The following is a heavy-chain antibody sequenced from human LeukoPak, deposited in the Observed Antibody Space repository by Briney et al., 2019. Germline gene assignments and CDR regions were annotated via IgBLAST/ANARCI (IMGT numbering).Heavy chain of an antibody. J-gene: IGHJ3*02. V-gene: IGHV1-69*05. CDR2: IIPIFGTA. Sequence: GASVKVSCKASGGTFSSYAISWVRQAPGQGLEWMGGIIPIFGTANYAQKFQGRVTITTDESTSTAYMELSSLRSEDTAVYYCATVLRFLEKDAFDIRGQGTMVTVSS. CDR3: ATVLRFLEKDAFDI. CDR1: GGTFSSYA. D-gene: IGHD3-3*01.